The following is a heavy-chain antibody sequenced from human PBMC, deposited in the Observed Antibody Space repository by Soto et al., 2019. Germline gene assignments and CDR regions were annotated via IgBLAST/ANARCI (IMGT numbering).Heavy chain of an antibody. Sequence: EVQLVQSGAEVKKPGESLKISCKGSGYSFTSYWIGWVRQMPGKGLEWMGIIYPGDSDTRYSPSFQGQVTISADKSISTAYLQWSSLKASDTAMYYCARGTRGRGKIRGVTLGGVDYWGQGTLVTVSS. D-gene: IGHD3-10*01. CDR1: GYSFTSYW. J-gene: IGHJ4*02. CDR3: ARGTRGRGKIRGVTLGGVDY. CDR2: IYPGDSDT. V-gene: IGHV5-51*03.